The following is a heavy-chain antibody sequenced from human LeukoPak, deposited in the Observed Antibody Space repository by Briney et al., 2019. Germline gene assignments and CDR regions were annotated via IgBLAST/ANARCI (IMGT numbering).Heavy chain of an antibody. J-gene: IGHJ4*02. V-gene: IGHV3-9*03. CDR2: ISWNSGSI. Sequence: GGSLRLSCAASGFTFDDYAMHWVRQAPGKGLEWVSGISWNSGSIGYADSVKGRFTISRDNAKNSLYLQMNSLRAEDMALYYCAKGYCSSTSCYILDYWGQGTLVTVSS. D-gene: IGHD2-2*02. CDR3: AKGYCSSTSCYILDY. CDR1: GFTFDDYA.